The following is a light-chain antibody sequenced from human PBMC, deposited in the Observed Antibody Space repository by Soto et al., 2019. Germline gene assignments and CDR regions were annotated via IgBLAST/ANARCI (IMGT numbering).Light chain of an antibody. CDR1: QSVSSNY. Sequence: EIVLTQSPGSLSLSPGERATLSCTTSQSVSSNYLAWYQQKPGRAPRLLIYDASTRAAGIPGRFSGSGSGTDFTLTISGLEHEDFAVYYCQQYGSSPRTFGQGTKLEIK. CDR3: QQYGSSPRT. CDR2: DAS. J-gene: IGKJ2*01. V-gene: IGKV3-20*01.